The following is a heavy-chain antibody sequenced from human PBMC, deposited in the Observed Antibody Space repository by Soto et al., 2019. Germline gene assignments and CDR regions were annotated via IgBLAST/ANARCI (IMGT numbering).Heavy chain of an antibody. CDR3: AKGYGVHQNYYFDY. CDR2: ISYDGSNK. J-gene: IGHJ4*02. D-gene: IGHD4-17*01. CDR1: GFTFSSYG. V-gene: IGHV3-30*18. Sequence: PGGSLRLSCAASGFTFSSYGMHWVRQAPGKGLEWVAVISYDGSNKYYADSVKGRFTISRDNSKNTLYLQMNSLRAEDTAVYYCAKGYGVHQNYYFDYWGQGTLVTVSS.